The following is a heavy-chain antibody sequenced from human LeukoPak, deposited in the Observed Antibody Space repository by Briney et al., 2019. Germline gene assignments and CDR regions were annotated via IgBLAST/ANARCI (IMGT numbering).Heavy chain of an antibody. CDR3: ARGEYSSPFDY. D-gene: IGHD6-6*01. CDR1: GGSISSYY. V-gene: IGHV4-59*01. J-gene: IGHJ4*02. Sequence: SETLSLTCTVSGGSISSYYWSWIRQPPGKGLEWIGYFYYSGSTNSNPSHKSRVTISVDTSKNQFSLKLSYVTAADTAVYYCARGEYSSPFDYWGQGTLVTVSS. CDR2: FYYSGST.